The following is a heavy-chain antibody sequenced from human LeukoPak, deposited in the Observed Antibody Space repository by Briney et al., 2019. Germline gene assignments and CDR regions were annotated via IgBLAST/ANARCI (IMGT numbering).Heavy chain of an antibody. Sequence: PSETLSLTCTVSGGSISSYYWSWIRQPPGKGLEWIGYIYYSGSTNYNPSLKSRVTISVDTSKNQFSLKLSSVTAADTAVYYCARAGGDYGDEFDYWGQGTLVTVSS. J-gene: IGHJ4*02. CDR1: GGSISSYY. V-gene: IGHV4-59*01. CDR3: ARAGGDYGDEFDY. D-gene: IGHD4-17*01. CDR2: IYYSGST.